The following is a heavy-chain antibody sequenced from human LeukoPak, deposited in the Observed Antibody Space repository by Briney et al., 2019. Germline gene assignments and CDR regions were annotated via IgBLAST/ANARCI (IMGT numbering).Heavy chain of an antibody. D-gene: IGHD2-8*02. Sequence: PGGSLRLSCAASGFTFSNAWMSWVRQAPGKGLEWVGRIKSKTDGGTTDYAAPVKGRFTISRDDSKNTLYLQMNSLKTEDTAVYYCTTDLMVRVVYAIEGNWFDPWGQGTLVTVSS. J-gene: IGHJ5*02. CDR2: IKSKTDGGTT. CDR1: GFTFSNAW. CDR3: TTDLMVRVVYAIEGNWFDP. V-gene: IGHV3-15*01.